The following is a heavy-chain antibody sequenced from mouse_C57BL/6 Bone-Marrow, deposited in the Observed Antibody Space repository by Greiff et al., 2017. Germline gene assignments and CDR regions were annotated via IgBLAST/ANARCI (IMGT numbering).Heavy chain of an antibody. J-gene: IGHJ1*03. D-gene: IGHD3-3*01. Sequence: EVKLLESGGGLVQPGGSLKLSCAASGFTFSDYGMAWVRQAPRKGPEWVAFISNLAYSIYYADTVTGRFTISRENAKNTLYLEMSSLRSEDTAMYYCARRDGYFDVWGTGTTVTVSS. CDR1: GFTFSDYG. V-gene: IGHV5-15*01. CDR3: ARRDGYFDV. CDR2: ISNLAYSI.